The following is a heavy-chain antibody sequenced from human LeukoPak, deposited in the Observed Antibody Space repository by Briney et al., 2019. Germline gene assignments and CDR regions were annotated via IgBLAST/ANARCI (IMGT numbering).Heavy chain of an antibody. Sequence: GGSLRLSCAASGFTFSSYAMSWVRQAPGKGLEWVSAISGSGGSTYYADSVKGRFPIYRDNSKNTLYLKMNSLRAEDTAVYYCAKDPRYSSGWSIRAYYYYGMDVWGQGTTVTVSS. J-gene: IGHJ6*02. V-gene: IGHV3-23*01. CDR2: ISGSGGST. CDR1: GFTFSSYA. CDR3: AKDPRYSSGWSIRAYYYYGMDV. D-gene: IGHD6-19*01.